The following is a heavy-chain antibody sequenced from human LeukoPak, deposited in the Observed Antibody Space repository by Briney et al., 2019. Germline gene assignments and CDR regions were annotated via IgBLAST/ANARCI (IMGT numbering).Heavy chain of an antibody. D-gene: IGHD6-19*01. CDR3: ARVGSGWYYFAY. V-gene: IGHV4-34*01. CDR2: INHSGST. J-gene: IGHJ4*02. CDR1: GGSFSGYY. Sequence: SETLSLTCAVYGGSFSGYYWSWIRQPPGKGLEWIGEINHSGSTNYNPSLKSRVTISVDTSKNQFSLKLSSVTAADTAVYYCARVGSGWYYFAYWGQGTLVTVSS.